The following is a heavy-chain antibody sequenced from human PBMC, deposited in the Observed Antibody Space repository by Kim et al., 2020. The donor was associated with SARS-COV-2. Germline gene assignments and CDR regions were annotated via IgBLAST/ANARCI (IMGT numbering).Heavy chain of an antibody. CDR1: GFTFSSYD. V-gene: IGHV3-30*18. J-gene: IGHJ6*02. D-gene: IGHD3-22*01. Sequence: GGSLRLSCAASGFTFSSYDMHWVRQAPGKGLEWVAVISYDGSNKYYADSVKGRFTISRDNSKDTLYLQINTLRAEDTAVYYCPKEGRLGLYDYNGMDVWGQGTTVTVSS. CDR3: PKEGRLGLYDYNGMDV. CDR2: ISYDGSNK.